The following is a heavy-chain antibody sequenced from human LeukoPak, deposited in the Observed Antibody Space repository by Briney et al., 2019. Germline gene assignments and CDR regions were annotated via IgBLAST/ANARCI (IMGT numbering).Heavy chain of an antibody. J-gene: IGHJ5*02. CDR1: GYTFTTYG. CDR3: ARDLIAVRPGWFDP. V-gene: IGHV1-18*01. CDR2: ISAYNGNT. D-gene: IGHD6-6*01. Sequence: GASVKVSCKASGYTFTTYGINWARQAPGQGLEWMGWISAYNGNTNYAQKFQDRVTMTTDTSTSTAYMELRSLRSDDTAVYYCARDLIAVRPGWFDPWGQGTLVTVSS.